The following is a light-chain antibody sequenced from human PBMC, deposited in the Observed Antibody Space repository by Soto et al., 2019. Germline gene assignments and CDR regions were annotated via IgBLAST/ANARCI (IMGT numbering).Light chain of an antibody. Sequence: EIVMTQSPATLSVSPGERATLSCRASQRVNSNLAWYQQKPGQAPRLLIYGASTRATGIPVRFSGSGSGTEFTLTISSLLSEDSALYYCQQYNDWPPWTFGQGTKVEI. CDR1: QRVNSN. CDR3: QQYNDWPPWT. J-gene: IGKJ1*01. CDR2: GAS. V-gene: IGKV3-15*01.